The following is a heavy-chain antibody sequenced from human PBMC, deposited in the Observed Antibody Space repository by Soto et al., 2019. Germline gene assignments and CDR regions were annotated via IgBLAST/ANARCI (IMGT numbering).Heavy chain of an antibody. CDR2: IKFDGSNT. CDR3: ERGVPNSYAMDV. V-gene: IGHV3-74*01. Sequence: GGSLRLSCAASGFTFSSYWMHWVRQAPGKGLVWVSRIKFDGSNTDYADSVKGRFTISRDNAKNTLYLQMNSLRAEDTTLYYCERGVPNSYAMDVGGQGTTVTVSS. J-gene: IGHJ6*02. CDR1: GFTFSSYW.